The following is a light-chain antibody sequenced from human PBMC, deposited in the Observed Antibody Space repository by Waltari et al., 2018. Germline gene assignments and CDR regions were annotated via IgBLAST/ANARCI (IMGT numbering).Light chain of an antibody. V-gene: IGLV2-11*02. CDR1: SSALGRYNF. CDR2: DVV. J-gene: IGLJ7*01. CDR3: CSYAGSYTFV. Sequence: QSALTQPRSVSGSPGQSVTISCSGTSSALGRYNFVPWYQQHPGNAPKLLIYDVVKRPSGVPDRFSGSKSGNTASLTISGLQTEDESDYYCCSYAGSYTFVFGGGTQLTVL.